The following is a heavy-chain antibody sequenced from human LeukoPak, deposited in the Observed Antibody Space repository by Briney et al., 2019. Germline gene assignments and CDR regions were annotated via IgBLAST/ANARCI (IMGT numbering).Heavy chain of an antibody. CDR2: IYSGGST. Sequence: GGSLRLSCAASGFPVSSNYMSWVRPAPGKGLEWVSVIYSGGSTYYADSVKGRFTISRDNSKNTLYLQMNSLRAEDTAVYYCASSSKGRLDCWGQGTLVTVSS. CDR1: GFPVSSNY. D-gene: IGHD1-26*01. V-gene: IGHV3-53*01. CDR3: ASSSKGRLDC. J-gene: IGHJ4*02.